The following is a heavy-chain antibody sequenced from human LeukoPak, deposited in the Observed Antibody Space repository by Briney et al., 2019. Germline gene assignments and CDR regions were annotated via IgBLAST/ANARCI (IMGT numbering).Heavy chain of an antibody. CDR1: GFTVSSNY. V-gene: IGHV3-7*05. Sequence: GGSLRLSCAASGFTVSSNYMSWVRQAPGKGLEWVANINQDGSERYYVDSVKGRFTISRDNAKSSLYLQMNSLRAEDTAVYYCARDFDWGQGTLVTVPS. J-gene: IGHJ4*02. CDR2: INQDGSER. CDR3: ARDFD.